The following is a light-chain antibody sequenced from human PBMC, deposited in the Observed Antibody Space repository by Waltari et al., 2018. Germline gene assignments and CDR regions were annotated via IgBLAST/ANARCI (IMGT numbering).Light chain of an antibody. Sequence: QSALTPPPSASGSPGQSVPISCTRTTSAVARYNSVTWNQRYPGKAPTLIIYEVSKRPSGVPDRFPGSKSGNTASLTVSGLQAEDEADYYCSSYAGSNMVIFGGGTKLTVL. CDR3: SSYAGSNMVI. CDR2: EVS. J-gene: IGLJ2*01. V-gene: IGLV2-8*01. CDR1: TSAVARYNS.